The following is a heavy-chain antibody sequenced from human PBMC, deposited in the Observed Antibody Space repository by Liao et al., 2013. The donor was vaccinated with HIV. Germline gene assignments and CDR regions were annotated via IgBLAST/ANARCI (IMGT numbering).Heavy chain of an antibody. J-gene: IGHJ3*02. CDR2: VYYRGGT. CDR3: ARERGGFDI. Sequence: QVQLHESGPGLVKSSETLSLTCTVTGGSISGHYWSWIRQPPGKKLEWIGYVYYRGGTNYNPSLQSRVTFSIDTSKNLFSLNLNSVTAADTAIYYCARERGGFDIWGQGTLVTVAS. V-gene: IGHV4-59*11. CDR1: GGSISGHY.